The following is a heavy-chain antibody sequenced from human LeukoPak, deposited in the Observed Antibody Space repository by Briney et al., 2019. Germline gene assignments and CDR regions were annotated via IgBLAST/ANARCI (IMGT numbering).Heavy chain of an antibody. CDR1: GVSYSPGH. V-gene: IGHV4-59*03. J-gene: IGHJ4*02. CDR2: ICDNGNT. Sequence: SETLSLTCTFSGVSYSPGHWSWIRQPPGKGLEWIGVICDNGNTDYNPSLKSRVTISVDTSKRQFSLKLSSLAAADTAMYYCATGRDSYKTGHWGQGTLVTVSS. D-gene: IGHD3-10*01. CDR3: ATGRDSYKTGH.